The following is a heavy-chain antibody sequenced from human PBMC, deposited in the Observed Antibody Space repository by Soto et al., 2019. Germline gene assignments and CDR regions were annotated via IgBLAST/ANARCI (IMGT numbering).Heavy chain of an antibody. Sequence: HPGGSLRLSCEVSGFSLSRYGMHWVRQAPGKGLEWVAVIWYHGTTKNYADSVKGRFTISRDNSKNTLYLQMNSLRAEDTAVYYCVRDLGHCTHGACSSWGQGTLVTVSS. CDR2: IWYHGTTK. D-gene: IGHD2-8*01. CDR1: GFSLSRYG. V-gene: IGHV3-33*01. J-gene: IGHJ4*02. CDR3: VRDLGHCTHGACSS.